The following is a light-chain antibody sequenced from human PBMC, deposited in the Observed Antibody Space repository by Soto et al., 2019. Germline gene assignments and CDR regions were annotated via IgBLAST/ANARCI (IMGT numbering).Light chain of an antibody. CDR3: QQRNMWPIT. V-gene: IGKV3-11*01. Sequence: EIMLTQSPVTLSLSPVERATLSCRASQGFRRLLAWYQQKPGQAPRLLIYDAYNRATGIPARFSGSGPGTDFTLTISSLEPEDSAVYYCQQRNMWPITFGQGTRLEIK. CDR2: DAY. CDR1: QGFRRL. J-gene: IGKJ5*01.